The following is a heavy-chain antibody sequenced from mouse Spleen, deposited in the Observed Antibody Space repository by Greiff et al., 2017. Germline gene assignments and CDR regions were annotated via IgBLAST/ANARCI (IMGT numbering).Heavy chain of an antibody. CDR2: IDPANGNT. CDR3: APFYYGYDSWFAY. V-gene: IGHV14-3*01. J-gene: IGHJ3*01. D-gene: IGHD2-2*01. Sequence: EVKLVESVAELVRPGASVKLSCTASGFNIKNTYMHWVKQRPEQGLEWIGRIDPANGNTKYAPKFQGKATITADTSSNTAYLQLSSLTSEDTAIYYCAPFYYGYDSWFAYWGQGTLVTVSA. CDR1: GFNIKNTY.